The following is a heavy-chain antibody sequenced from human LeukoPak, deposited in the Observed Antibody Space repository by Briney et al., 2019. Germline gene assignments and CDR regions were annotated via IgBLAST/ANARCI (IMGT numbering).Heavy chain of an antibody. D-gene: IGHD3-22*01. V-gene: IGHV3-7*01. J-gene: IGHJ4*02. CDR2: IKQDGSEK. CDR3: ARDPDYYDSSGYPHDY. CDR1: GFTFSSYW. Sequence: GGSLRLSCAASGFTFSSYWMSWVRQAPGKGLEWVANIKQDGSEKYYVDSVKGRLTISRDNAKNSLYLKMNSLRAEDTAVYYCARDPDYYDSSGYPHDYWGQGTLVTVSS.